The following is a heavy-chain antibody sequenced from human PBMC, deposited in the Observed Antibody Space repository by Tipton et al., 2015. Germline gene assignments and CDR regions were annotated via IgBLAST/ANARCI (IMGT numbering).Heavy chain of an antibody. V-gene: IGHV4-59*11. D-gene: IGHD1-1*01. CDR1: GTSLSGLY. Sequence: TLSLTCTVSGTSLSGLYWTWIRQPPGKGLEWIGYSRYSGVTNYKPSLRGLVSISLDMSKNQFSLKLRSVTAADTAMYFCARENAYYYGMDVWGQGTTVTVSS. CDR2: SRYSGVT. CDR3: ARENAYYYGMDV. J-gene: IGHJ6*02.